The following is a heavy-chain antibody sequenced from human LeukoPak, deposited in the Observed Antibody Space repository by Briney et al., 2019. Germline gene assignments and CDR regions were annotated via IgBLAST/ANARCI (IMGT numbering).Heavy chain of an antibody. J-gene: IGHJ3*01. CDR3: ARGANERYFDWLYDAFDV. Sequence: SETLSLTCGVYGESFSGYYWSWIRQPPGKGLEWIGEINHSGSTNYNPSLKSRVTISVEPSTSQFSLKLSSVTAADTAVYYCARGANERYFDWLYDAFDVWGQGTMVTVSS. V-gene: IGHV4-34*01. CDR2: INHSGST. CDR1: GESFSGYY. D-gene: IGHD3-9*01.